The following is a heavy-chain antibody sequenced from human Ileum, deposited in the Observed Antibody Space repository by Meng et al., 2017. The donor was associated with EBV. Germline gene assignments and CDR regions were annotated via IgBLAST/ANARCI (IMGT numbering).Heavy chain of an antibody. CDR2: IYHTGST. V-gene: IGHV4-4*02. J-gene: IGHJ4*02. D-gene: IGHD6-6*01. CDR3: AREVSNSSSWGSFDY. Sequence: QVHLEEAGPGLWKPSATLPVTCTASGDSMRGPNWWHWVRQAPGEGLEWIGEIYHTGSTNYNPSLKSRVSMSVDQSRNQFSMRLTSVTAADTAVYFCAREVSNSSSWGSFDYWGQGALVTVSS. CDR1: GDSMRGPNW.